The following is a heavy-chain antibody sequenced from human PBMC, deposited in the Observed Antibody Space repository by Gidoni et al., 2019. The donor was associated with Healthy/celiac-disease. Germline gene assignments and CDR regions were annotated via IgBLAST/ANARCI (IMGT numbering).Heavy chain of an antibody. CDR3: AKDDGSYSGTTSWSDY. D-gene: IGHD1-26*01. J-gene: IGHJ4*02. Sequence: EVQLVESGGGLVQPGGSLRLSCAASGFTFSSYAMSWVRQAPGKGLEWVSAISGSGGSTYYADSVKGRFTISRDNSKNTLYLQMNSLRAEDTAVYYCAKDDGSYSGTTSWSDYWGQGTLVTVSS. V-gene: IGHV3-23*04. CDR1: GFTFSSYA. CDR2: ISGSGGST.